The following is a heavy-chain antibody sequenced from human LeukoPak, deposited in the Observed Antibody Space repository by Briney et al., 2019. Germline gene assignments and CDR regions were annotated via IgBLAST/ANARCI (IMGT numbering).Heavy chain of an antibody. CDR2: MNPNNGNT. Sequence: ASVKVSCRASGFTFTSYDINWVRQATGQGLEWMGWMNPNNGNTGYAQKFQGRVTMTRDTSISTAYMELRSLRSEDTAVYYCVRDGEGVAISVNYWFDPWGQGTLVTVSS. V-gene: IGHV1-8*01. CDR1: GFTFTSYD. CDR3: VRDGEGVAISVNYWFDP. D-gene: IGHD3-10*01. J-gene: IGHJ5*02.